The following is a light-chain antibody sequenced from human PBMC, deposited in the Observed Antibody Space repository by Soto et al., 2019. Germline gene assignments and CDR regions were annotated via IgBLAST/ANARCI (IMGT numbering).Light chain of an antibody. CDR1: SSDVGGYNY. V-gene: IGLV2-14*01. J-gene: IGLJ3*02. CDR2: EVS. CDR3: SSYVGSSVWM. Sequence: QSALTQPASVSGSPGQSITISCTGTSSDVGGYNYVSWYQQHPGKAPKLMIYEVSNRPSGVSNRFSGSKSGNTASLTISGLQAEDEADYYCSSYVGSSVWMFGGGTKLTVL.